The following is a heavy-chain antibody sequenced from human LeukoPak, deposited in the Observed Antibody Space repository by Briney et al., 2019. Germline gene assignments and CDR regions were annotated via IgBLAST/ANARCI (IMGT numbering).Heavy chain of an antibody. CDR3: AKDDDWGRFNH. D-gene: IGHD3-16*01. CDR1: GFTFSSYS. V-gene: IGHV3-23*01. CDR2: ISPRGDIT. Sequence: GGSLRLSCAASGFTFSSYSTNWVRQAPGKGLEWVSGISPRGDITYYKDSVRGRFTISRDNFKNTVSLQLNSLRAEDTAMYYCAKDDDWGRFNHWGQGTLVTVSS. J-gene: IGHJ1*01.